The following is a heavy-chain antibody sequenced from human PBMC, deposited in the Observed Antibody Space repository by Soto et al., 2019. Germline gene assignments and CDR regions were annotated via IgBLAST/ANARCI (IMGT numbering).Heavy chain of an antibody. CDR1: GYTFTSYD. D-gene: IGHD6-19*01. CDR2: MNPNSGNT. V-gene: IGHV1-8*01. Sequence: ASVKVSCKASGYTFTSYDINWVRQATGQGLEWMGWMNPNSGNTGYVQKFQGRVTMTRNTSISTAYMELSSLRSEDTAVYYCARERTVAGNDYWGQGTLVTVSS. CDR3: ARERTVAGNDY. J-gene: IGHJ4*02.